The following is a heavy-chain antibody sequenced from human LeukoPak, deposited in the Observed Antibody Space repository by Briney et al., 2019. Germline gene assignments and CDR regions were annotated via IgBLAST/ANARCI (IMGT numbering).Heavy chain of an antibody. J-gene: IGHJ6*03. Sequence: PSETLSLTCTVSGGSISSYYWSWIRQPPGKRLEWIAYIYYSGSTNYNPSLKSRVTISVDTSKNQFSLKLSSVTAADTAVYYCARETRFTTIFGVEAYMDVWGKGTMVTVSS. CDR3: ARETRFTTIFGVEAYMDV. V-gene: IGHV4-59*01. D-gene: IGHD3-3*01. CDR1: GGSISSYY. CDR2: IYYSGST.